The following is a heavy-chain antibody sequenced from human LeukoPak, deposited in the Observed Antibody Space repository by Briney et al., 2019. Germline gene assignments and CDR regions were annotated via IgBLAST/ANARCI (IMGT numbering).Heavy chain of an antibody. CDR1: GFTLDDYA. V-gene: IGHV3-9*03. Sequence: TGGSLRLSCAASGFTLDDYAMHWVRQAPGKGLEWVSGISWNSVNIGYADSVKGRFTISRDNAKNSLYLQMNSLRAEDMALYYCAKGMSFAGDSSPVDYWGQGTLVTVSS. J-gene: IGHJ4*02. D-gene: IGHD3-22*01. CDR2: ISWNSVNI. CDR3: AKGMSFAGDSSPVDY.